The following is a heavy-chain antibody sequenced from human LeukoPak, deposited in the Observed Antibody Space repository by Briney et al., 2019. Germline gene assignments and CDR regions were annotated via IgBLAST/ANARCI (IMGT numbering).Heavy chain of an antibody. CDR3: ARISIGTFDI. D-gene: IGHD2/OR15-2a*01. V-gene: IGHV4-30-2*01. CDR1: GGSINSGPYS. Sequence: PSETLSLTCAVSGGSINSGPYSWSWIRQPPGKGLEWIGFLSHSGGTSYSPSLKSRVTISIDRPKKQFSLNLRSVTAADTAVYFCARISIGTFDIWGQGTLVTVPS. CDR2: LSHSGGT. J-gene: IGHJ3*02.